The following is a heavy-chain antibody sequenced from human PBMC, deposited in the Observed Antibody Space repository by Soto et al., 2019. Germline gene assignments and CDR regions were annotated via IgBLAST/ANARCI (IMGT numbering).Heavy chain of an antibody. V-gene: IGHV3-33*01. Sequence: PGGSLRLSCAASGFIFSNYGIHWVRQAPGKGLDWVAVIWYDGSIKYFGDSVTGRFSISRDNSKNTVFLQMNSLRVEDTAVYYCARGSRNVFEIWGQGTMVTV. CDR2: IWYDGSIK. CDR1: GFIFSNYG. CDR3: ARGSRNVFEI. J-gene: IGHJ3*02.